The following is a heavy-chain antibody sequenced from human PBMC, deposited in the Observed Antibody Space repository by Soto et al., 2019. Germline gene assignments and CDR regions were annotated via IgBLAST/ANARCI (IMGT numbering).Heavy chain of an antibody. CDR3: ARHSVALRPNNWFAP. CDR2: IFYLGSS. CDR1: GDSIISSDFY. D-gene: IGHD4-17*01. Sequence: PSEPLSLTCTVSGDSIISSDFYWCWVRQPPGKGLEWIGSIFYLGSSYYNPSLKSRVTMSVDTSKNQFSLRLRSVTAADTALYFCARHSVALRPNNWFAPCGQGTMVTAS. J-gene: IGHJ5*02. V-gene: IGHV4-39*01.